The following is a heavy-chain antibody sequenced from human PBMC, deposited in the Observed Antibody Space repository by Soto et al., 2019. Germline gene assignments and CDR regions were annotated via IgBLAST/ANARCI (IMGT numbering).Heavy chain of an antibody. CDR3: VRHGRSGGSSYSGWFDP. CDR2: IYPIESDA. Sequence: PGESRKISCEASGYTFANYWIGWVRQMPGKGLELMGIIYPIESDARYSPSFQGQVIISADKSINTAYLQWNSLRASDTAIYYCVRHGRSGGSSYSGWFDPWGQGTLVTVSS. V-gene: IGHV5-51*01. J-gene: IGHJ5*02. CDR1: GYTFANYW. D-gene: IGHD2-15*01.